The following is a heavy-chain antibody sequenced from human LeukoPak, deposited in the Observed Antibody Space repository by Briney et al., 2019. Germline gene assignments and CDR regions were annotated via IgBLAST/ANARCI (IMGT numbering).Heavy chain of an antibody. J-gene: IGHJ6*02. CDR1: GFTFSSYS. Sequence: GGSLRLSCAASGFTFSSYSMNWVRQAPGKGLEWVSSISSSSSSYIYYADSVKGRFTISRDNAKNSLYLQMNSLRAEDTAVYYCARDRKDSSGYHSSGMDVWGQGTTVTVSS. CDR2: ISSSSSSYI. D-gene: IGHD3-22*01. CDR3: ARDRKDSSGYHSSGMDV. V-gene: IGHV3-21*01.